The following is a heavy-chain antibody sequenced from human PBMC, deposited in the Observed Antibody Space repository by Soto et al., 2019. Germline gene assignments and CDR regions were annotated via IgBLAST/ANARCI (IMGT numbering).Heavy chain of an antibody. CDR2: ISSSSSYI. Sequence: EVQLVESGGGLVKPGGSLRLSCAASGFTFSSYSMNWVRQAPGNGLEWVSSISSSSSYIYYEHSVKRRFTISRDNATNSLSLQMNSLRGEDTAVYDCASPTGLGVIITSHYYYMDFWGKGTPVTVAS. J-gene: IGHJ6*03. V-gene: IGHV3-21*01. CDR3: ASPTGLGVIITSHYYYMDF. CDR1: GFTFSSYS. D-gene: IGHD3-10*01.